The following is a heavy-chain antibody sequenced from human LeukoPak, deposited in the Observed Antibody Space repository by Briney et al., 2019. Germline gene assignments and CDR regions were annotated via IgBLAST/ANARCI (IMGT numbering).Heavy chain of an antibody. Sequence: SQTLSLTCAISGDSVSSNSASWTWLRQSPSRGLEWLGRTYYRSKWYNDCAVSVKSRITINPDTSKNQFSLQLNSVTPEDTAVYYCVRKSSTSAFDYWGQGTLVTVSS. CDR2: TYYRSKWYN. CDR3: VRKSSTSAFDY. D-gene: IGHD6-13*01. CDR1: GDSVSSNSAS. V-gene: IGHV6-1*01. J-gene: IGHJ4*02.